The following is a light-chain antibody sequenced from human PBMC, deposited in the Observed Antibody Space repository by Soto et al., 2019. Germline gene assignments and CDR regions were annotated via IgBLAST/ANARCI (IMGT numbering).Light chain of an antibody. CDR1: SSHVGVYNY. Sequence: QSLLTQPPSASGSPGQSVSISCTATSSHVGVYNYVSWYQQHQDKAPKRMFYEVNKRPSGVSDRCSGSKSVSTASLAVSGIQAEDEADYYCSSYAGSSDVVGPRTKVTVL. CDR2: EVN. J-gene: IGLJ1*01. CDR3: SSYAGSSDV. V-gene: IGLV2-8*01.